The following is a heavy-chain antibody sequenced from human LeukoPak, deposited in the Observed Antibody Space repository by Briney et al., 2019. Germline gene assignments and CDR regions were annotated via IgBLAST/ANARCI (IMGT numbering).Heavy chain of an antibody. Sequence: GGSLRLSCAASGFSLSAYWMTWVRQAPGKGLEWVANINRDGSQKNHVDSVKGRFTISRDNAENSLFLQMNSLTAEDTAVYYCARANYDFWSGYKGPYYYYYYMDVWGKGTTVTVSS. J-gene: IGHJ6*03. D-gene: IGHD3-3*01. CDR2: INRDGSQK. CDR3: ARANYDFWSGYKGPYYYYYYMDV. V-gene: IGHV3-7*01. CDR1: GFSLSAYW.